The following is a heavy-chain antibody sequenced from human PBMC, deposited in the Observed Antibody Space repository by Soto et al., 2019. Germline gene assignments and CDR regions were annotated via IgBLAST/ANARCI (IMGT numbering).Heavy chain of an antibody. CDR1: GFTFSSYW. CDR3: AGVSQWEYYFDY. Sequence: GGSLRLSCAASGFTFSSYWMHWVRQAPGKGLVWVSRINSDGSSTSYADSVKGRFTISRDNAKNTLYLQMNSLRAEDTAVYYCAGVSQWEYYFDYWGQGTLVTVSS. V-gene: IGHV3-74*01. J-gene: IGHJ4*02. D-gene: IGHD1-26*01. CDR2: INSDGSST.